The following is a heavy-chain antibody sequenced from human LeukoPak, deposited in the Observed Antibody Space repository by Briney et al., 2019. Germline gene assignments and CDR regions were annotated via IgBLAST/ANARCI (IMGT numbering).Heavy chain of an antibody. CDR2: IYYSGST. Sequence: SETLSLTCTVSGGSISSSSYYWGWIRQPPGKGLEWIGSIYYSGSTYYNPSLNSRVTISVDTSKNQFSLKLSSVTAADTAVYYCARDRGYQLPYYFDYWGQGTLVTVSS. J-gene: IGHJ4*02. CDR3: ARDRGYQLPYYFDY. D-gene: IGHD2-2*01. V-gene: IGHV4-39*07. CDR1: GGSISSSSYY.